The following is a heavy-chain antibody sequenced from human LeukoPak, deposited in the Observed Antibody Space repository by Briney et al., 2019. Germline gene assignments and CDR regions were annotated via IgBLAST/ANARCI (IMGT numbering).Heavy chain of an antibody. V-gene: IGHV3-33*01. CDR1: GFTFSSYG. CDR2: IWYDGSNK. Sequence: GGSLRLSCAASGFTFSSYGMHWVRQAPGKGLEWVAVIWYDGSNKYYADSVKGRFTISRDNSKNTLYLQMNSLRAEDTAVHYCARDQKRYFDWFRPDILYYYGMDVWGQGTTVIVSS. D-gene: IGHD3-9*01. J-gene: IGHJ6*02. CDR3: ARDQKRYFDWFRPDILYYYGMDV.